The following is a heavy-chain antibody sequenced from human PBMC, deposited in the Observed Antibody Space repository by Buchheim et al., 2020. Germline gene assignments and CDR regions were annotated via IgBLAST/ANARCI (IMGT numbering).Heavy chain of an antibody. J-gene: IGHJ4*02. V-gene: IGHV3-23*01. CDR1: GFTFSSYA. CDR2: ISGSGGST. D-gene: IGHD1-26*01. CDR3: AMGPRGSYLRVDY. Sequence: EVQLLESGGGLVQPGGSLRLSCAASGFTFSSYAMSWVRHAPGKGLEWVSAISGSGGSTYYADSVKGRFTISRDNYTNQLYLQMNGLRAEDTAVYYCAMGPRGSYLRVDYWGQGTL.